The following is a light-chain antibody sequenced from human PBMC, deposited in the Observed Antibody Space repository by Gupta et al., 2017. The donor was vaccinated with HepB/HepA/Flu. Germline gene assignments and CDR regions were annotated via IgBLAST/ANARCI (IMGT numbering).Light chain of an antibody. J-gene: IGLJ3*02. V-gene: IGLV2-8*01. CDR2: EVT. Sequence: QSALTQPPSASGSPGQSVPISCTGTRSDLGGYNYVSWYQQHPGKDPKLMSYEVTKRPSGVTNRFAGSKAGNTASLNVSGLLAEEEAYYYCSSYADSNKGVFGGGTKLTVL. CDR3: SSYADSNKGV. CDR1: RSDLGGYNY.